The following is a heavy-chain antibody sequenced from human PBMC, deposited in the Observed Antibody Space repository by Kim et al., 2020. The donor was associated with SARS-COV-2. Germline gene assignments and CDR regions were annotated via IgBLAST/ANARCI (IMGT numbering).Heavy chain of an antibody. D-gene: IGHD3-22*01. V-gene: IGHV3-48*02. CDR2: ISSSSSTI. Sequence: GGSLRLSCAASGFTFSSYSMNWVRQAPGKGLEWVSYISSSSSTIYYADSVKGRFTISRDNAKNSLYLQMNSLRDEDTAVYYCARDSENYYDSRARAFDFDYWGQGTLVTVSS. CDR1: GFTFSSYS. CDR3: ARDSENYYDSRARAFDFDY. J-gene: IGHJ4*02.